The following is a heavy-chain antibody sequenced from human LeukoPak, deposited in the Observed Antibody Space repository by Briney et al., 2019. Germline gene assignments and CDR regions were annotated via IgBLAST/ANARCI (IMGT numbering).Heavy chain of an antibody. J-gene: IGHJ4*02. CDR3: ASPRPGYYDFWSGYPFDY. CDR1: GFTFSSYW. Sequence: PGGSLRLSCAASGFTFSSYWMSWVRQAPGKGLEWVANIKQDGSEKYYVDSVKGRFTISRDNAKNSLYLQMNSLRAEDTAVYYCASPRPGYYDFWSGYPFDYWGQGTLVTVSS. V-gene: IGHV3-7*01. CDR2: IKQDGSEK. D-gene: IGHD3-3*01.